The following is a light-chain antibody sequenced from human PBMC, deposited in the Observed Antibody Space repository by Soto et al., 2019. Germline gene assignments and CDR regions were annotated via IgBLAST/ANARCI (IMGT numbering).Light chain of an antibody. Sequence: EMVMTQSPATLSVSPGERATLSCRASQSVSSDLAWYHQKPGQAPRLLIYGASSRATGIPDGFSGSGSGTDFNLTVSRLAPEDFAVYYCHQYGTSPRTFGQGSKVDIK. V-gene: IGKV3-20*01. J-gene: IGKJ1*01. CDR2: GAS. CDR3: HQYGTSPRT. CDR1: QSVSSD.